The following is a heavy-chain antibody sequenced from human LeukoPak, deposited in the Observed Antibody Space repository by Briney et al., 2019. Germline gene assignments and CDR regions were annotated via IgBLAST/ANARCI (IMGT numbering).Heavy chain of an antibody. D-gene: IGHD3-10*01. Sequence: KPSETLSLTCTVSGGSISSSSYYWGWIRQPPGKGLEWIGSIYYSGSTYYNPSLKSRVTISVDTSKNQFSLKLSSVTAADTAVYYCARHLSWGSGSFYYFDYWGQGTLVTVSS. CDR3: ARHLSWGSGSFYYFDY. CDR2: IYYSGST. V-gene: IGHV4-39*01. CDR1: GGSISSSSYY. J-gene: IGHJ4*02.